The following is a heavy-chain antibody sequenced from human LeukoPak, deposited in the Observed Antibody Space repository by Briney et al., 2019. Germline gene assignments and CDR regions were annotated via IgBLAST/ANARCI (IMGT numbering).Heavy chain of an antibody. CDR3: ARDKGRGYSYGWDY. CDR2: ISVRGGDI. Sequence: GGSLRLSCAASGFNFSTYSMNWVRQAPGKGLEWVSYISVRGGDIYYADSVKGRFTVSRDNAKNSLYLQMRTLRDEDTAVYYCARDKGRGYSYGWDYWGQGTLVTVSS. V-gene: IGHV3-48*02. D-gene: IGHD5-18*01. CDR1: GFNFSTYS. J-gene: IGHJ4*02.